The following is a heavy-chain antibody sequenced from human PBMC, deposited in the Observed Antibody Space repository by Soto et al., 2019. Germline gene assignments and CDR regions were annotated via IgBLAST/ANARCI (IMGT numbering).Heavy chain of an antibody. Sequence: GGSLRLSCAASGFSFSDYSMNWVRQAPGKGLEWVSFIDLSGSTTYYRDSVKGRFTIFKDKSRNTVYLQMNRPTVEDAAVYYCLKDRLVDGIYSFDYWGQGALVTVSS. CDR2: IDLSGSTT. J-gene: IGHJ4*02. D-gene: IGHD2-21*01. V-gene: IGHV3-23*01. CDR3: LKDRLVDGIYSFDY. CDR1: GFSFSDYS.